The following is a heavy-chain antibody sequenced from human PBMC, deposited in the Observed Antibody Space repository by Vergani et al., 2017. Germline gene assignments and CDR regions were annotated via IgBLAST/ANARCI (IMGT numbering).Heavy chain of an antibody. V-gene: IGHV4-39*01. CDR2: LLYSGTA. CDR3: ARHLAYCGGDCYPYYYGMDV. J-gene: IGHJ6*02. CDR1: GVSIRTTSYY. Sequence: QLQLQESGPGLVKPSETLSLTCSVSGVSIRTTSYYWGWIRQSPGKGLEWIGSLLYSGTAYYNPSLKSRVTISADTSKNQFSLRLNSVTAADTAVYYCARHLAYCGGDCYPYYYGMDVWGQGTTVTVSS. D-gene: IGHD2-21*02.